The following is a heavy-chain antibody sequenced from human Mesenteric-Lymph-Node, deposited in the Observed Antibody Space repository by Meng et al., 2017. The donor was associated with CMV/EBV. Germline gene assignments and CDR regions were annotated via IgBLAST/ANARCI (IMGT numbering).Heavy chain of an antibody. D-gene: IGHD1-1*01. CDR2: ISGIDDST. CDR1: GFTFSNTG. V-gene: IGHV3-23*01. J-gene: IGHJ4*02. CDR3: AKTGGGIDH. Sequence: GESLKISCAASGFTFSNTGMLWVRQASGEGLEWVSWISGIDDSTHTADSVRGRFTISRDNYRNTVYLQMNNLRAEDTAVYYCAKTGGGIDHWGQGTLVTVSS.